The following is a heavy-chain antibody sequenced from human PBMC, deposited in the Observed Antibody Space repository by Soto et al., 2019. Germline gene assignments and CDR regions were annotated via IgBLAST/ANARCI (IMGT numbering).Heavy chain of an antibody. CDR1: GFTFSSYA. CDR3: AKNSRFLEWLLMGLIDY. V-gene: IGHV3-23*01. Sequence: EVQLLESGGGLVQPGGSLRLSCAASGFTFSSYAMSWVRQAPGKGLEWVSAISGSGGSTYYADSVKGRFTISRDNSKNTLYLQMNSLRAEDTAVYYCAKNSRFLEWLLMGLIDYWGQGTLVTVSS. D-gene: IGHD3-3*01. CDR2: ISGSGGST. J-gene: IGHJ4*02.